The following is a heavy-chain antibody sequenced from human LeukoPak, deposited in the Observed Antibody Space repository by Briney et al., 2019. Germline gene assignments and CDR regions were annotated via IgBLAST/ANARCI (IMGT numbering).Heavy chain of an antibody. CDR2: INTNTANP. CDR1: GYTFISYA. Sequence: ASVKVSCKASGYTFISYAMNWVRQAPGQGLEWMGWINTNTANPTYAQGFTGRFVFSLDTSVSTAYLQISSLKAEDTAVYYCARDSVSYYDSSGYYYAFYYWGQGTLVTVSS. D-gene: IGHD3-22*01. CDR3: ARDSVSYYDSSGYYYAFYY. V-gene: IGHV7-4-1*02. J-gene: IGHJ4*02.